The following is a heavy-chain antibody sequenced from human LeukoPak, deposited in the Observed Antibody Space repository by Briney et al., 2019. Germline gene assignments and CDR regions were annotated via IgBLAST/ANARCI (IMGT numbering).Heavy chain of an antibody. J-gene: IGHJ4*02. V-gene: IGHV1-69*01. CDR1: GGTFSSYT. Sequence: ASVKVSCNASGGTFSSYTISWVRQAPGQGLEWMGGIIPIFGTANYAQKFQGRVTITADESTSTAYMELSSLRSEDTAVYYCARTPYYDILTGYYSGYYFDYWGQGTLVTVSS. CDR3: ARTPYYDILTGYYSGYYFDY. CDR2: IIPIFGTA. D-gene: IGHD3-9*01.